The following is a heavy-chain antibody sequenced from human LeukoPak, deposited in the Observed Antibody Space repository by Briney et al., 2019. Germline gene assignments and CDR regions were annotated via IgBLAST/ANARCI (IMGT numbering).Heavy chain of an antibody. Sequence: GSVKVSCKASGYTFTGYYMHWVRQAPGQGLEWMGWINPNSGGTNYAQKFQGRVTMTRDTSISTAYMEMSSLRSEDTAVYYCGRVSCGGNCYSLIGTFDIWGQGTMVTVSS. CDR2: INPNSGGT. J-gene: IGHJ3*02. CDR1: GYTFTGYY. CDR3: GRVSCGGNCYSLIGTFDI. D-gene: IGHD2-15*01. V-gene: IGHV1-2*02.